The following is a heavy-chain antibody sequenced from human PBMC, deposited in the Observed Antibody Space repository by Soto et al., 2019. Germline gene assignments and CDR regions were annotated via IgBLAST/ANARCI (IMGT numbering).Heavy chain of an antibody. CDR3: ARDYVPDTVAAAGY. J-gene: IGHJ4*02. V-gene: IGHV3-23*01. Sequence: EVQLLESGGGLVQPGGSLRLSCAGPGVSLNNYGMSWVRQAPGKGLEWASGVSGSDGKTFYGDSVKGRFIISRDSSKNTLNLEMNRLRAEDTAVYYCARDYVPDTVAAAGYWGQGTLVTVS. D-gene: IGHD6-13*01. CDR2: VSGSDGKT. CDR1: GVSLNNYG.